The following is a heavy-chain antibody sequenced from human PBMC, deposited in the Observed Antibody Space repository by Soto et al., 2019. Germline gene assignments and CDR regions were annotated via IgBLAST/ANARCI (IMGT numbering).Heavy chain of an antibody. CDR2: IIPIFGTA. CDR3: ARVGHTRYYYYRTDV. V-gene: IGHV1-69*13. J-gene: IGHJ6*02. Sequence: SVKVSCKASGGTFSSYAISWVRQAPGQGLEWMGGIIPIFGTANYAQKFQGRVTITADESTSTAYMELSSRRSEDTAVYSCARVGHTRYYYYRTDVWARGTSVPVSS. CDR1: GGTFSSYA. D-gene: IGHD2-2*02.